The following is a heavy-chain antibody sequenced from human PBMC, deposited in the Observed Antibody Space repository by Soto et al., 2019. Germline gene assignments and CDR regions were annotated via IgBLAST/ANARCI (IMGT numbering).Heavy chain of an antibody. CDR1: GFTFSSYW. D-gene: IGHD3-10*01. V-gene: IGHV3-74*01. J-gene: IGHJ6*03. Sequence: EVQLVESGGGLVQPGGSLRLSCAASGFTFSSYWMHWVRQAPGKGLVWVSRINSDGSSTSYADSVKGRFTISRDNAKKTLYLQMNGMRAEDTAVYYCARRGVDYYYYYMDVWGKGTTVTVSS. CDR3: ARRGVDYYYYYMDV. CDR2: INSDGSST.